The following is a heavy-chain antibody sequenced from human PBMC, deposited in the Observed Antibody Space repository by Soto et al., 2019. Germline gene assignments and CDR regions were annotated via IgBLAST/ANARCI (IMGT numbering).Heavy chain of an antibody. Sequence: QVQLVQSGAEVKKPGSSVKVSCKASGGTFSSYAISWVRQAPGQGLEWMGGIIPIFGTANYAQKFQGRVTITEDESTSTAYMELSSLRSEDTAVYYCARGDRNYDFWSGYYLGSYGMDVWGQGTTVTVSS. D-gene: IGHD3-3*01. CDR1: GGTFSSYA. V-gene: IGHV1-69*01. J-gene: IGHJ6*02. CDR3: ARGDRNYDFWSGYYLGSYGMDV. CDR2: IIPIFGTA.